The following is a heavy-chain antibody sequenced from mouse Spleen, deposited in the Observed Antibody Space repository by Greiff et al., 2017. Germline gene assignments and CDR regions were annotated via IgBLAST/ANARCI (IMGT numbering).Heavy chain of an antibody. CDR1: GFTFSDYG. D-gene: IGHD1-1*01. CDR2: ISSGSSTI. J-gene: IGHJ1*03. V-gene: IGHV5-17*01. CDR3: ARPGGSSRYWYFDV. Sequence: EVKLMESGGGLVKPGGSLKLSCAASGFTFSDYGMHWVRQAPEKGLEWVAYISSGSSTIYYADTVKGRFTISRDNAKNTLFLQMTSLRSEDTAMYYCARPGGSSRYWYFDVWGTGTTVTVSS.